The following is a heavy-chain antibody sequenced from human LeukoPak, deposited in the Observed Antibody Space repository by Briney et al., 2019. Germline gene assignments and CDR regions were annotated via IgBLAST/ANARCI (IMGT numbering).Heavy chain of an antibody. CDR1: GFSFSSYW. V-gene: IGHV3-74*01. CDR2: INEDGSTI. J-gene: IGHJ4*02. D-gene: IGHD1-26*01. CDR3: ARVEVGGSYSKFDY. Sequence: PGGSLRLSCAASGFSFSSYWMHWVRQAPGKGLVWVSRINEDGSTINYADSVKGRFTISRDNAKNTLSLQMNSLRAEDTAVYCCARVEVGGSYSKFDYWGQGTLVTVSS.